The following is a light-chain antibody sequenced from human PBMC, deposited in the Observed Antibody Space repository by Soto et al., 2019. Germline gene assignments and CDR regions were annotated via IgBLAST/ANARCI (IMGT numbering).Light chain of an antibody. J-gene: IGKJ2*01. CDR1: QGIGDT. Sequence: EVVMTQSPATLSVSPGEGVTLSCRANQGIGDTLAWYQHKPGQAPRLLIYDTSKRATGIPDRFSGSGSGTDFTLTISRLEPEDFAVYYCHHYNNWPPRNTFGQGTKVDIK. CDR3: HHYNNWPPRNT. V-gene: IGKV3D-15*01. CDR2: DTS.